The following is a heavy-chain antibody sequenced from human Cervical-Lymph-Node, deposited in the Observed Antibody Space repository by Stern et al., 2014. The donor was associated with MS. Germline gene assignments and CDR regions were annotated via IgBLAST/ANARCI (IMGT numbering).Heavy chain of an antibody. CDR3: TTLSGSFKLDY. D-gene: IGHD1-26*01. Sequence: EVQLMESGGGLVKPGGSLRLSCAASGFTFNNAWMSWVRQAPGKGLAWVGRIRSKTDGGTTDYAAPLKGRFTISRDDSKNTLYLQMNSLKTEDTAVYYCTTLSGSFKLDYWGQGTLVTVSS. CDR2: IRSKTDGGTT. V-gene: IGHV3-15*01. CDR1: GFTFNNAW. J-gene: IGHJ4*02.